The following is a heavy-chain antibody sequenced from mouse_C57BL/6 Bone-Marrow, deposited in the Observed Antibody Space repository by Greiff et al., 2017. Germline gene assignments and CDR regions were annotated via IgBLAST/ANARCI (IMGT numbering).Heavy chain of an antibody. CDR2: IDPSDSYT. CDR3: VGGVRPYYFDY. CDR1: GYTFTSYW. J-gene: IGHJ2*01. Sequence: QVQLKQPGAELVMPGASVKLSCKASGYTFTSYWMHWVKQRPGQGLEWIGEIDPSDSYTNYNQKFKGKSTLTVDKSSSTAYMQLSSLTSEDSAVYYCVGGVRPYYFDYWGQGTTLTVSS. V-gene: IGHV1-69*01. D-gene: IGHD1-2*01.